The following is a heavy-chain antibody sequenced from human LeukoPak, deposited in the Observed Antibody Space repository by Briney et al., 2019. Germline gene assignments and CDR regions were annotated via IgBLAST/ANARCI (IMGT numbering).Heavy chain of an antibody. Sequence: SVKVSCKASGGTFSGYAISWVRQTPGQGLEWMGGIIPIFGTANYAQKFQGRVTITADESTSTAYMELSSLRSEDTAVYYCARGYGGAMLNYFDYWGQGTLVTVSS. CDR1: GGTFSGYA. CDR2: IIPIFGTA. J-gene: IGHJ4*02. CDR3: ARGYGGAMLNYFDY. D-gene: IGHD3-16*01. V-gene: IGHV1-69*01.